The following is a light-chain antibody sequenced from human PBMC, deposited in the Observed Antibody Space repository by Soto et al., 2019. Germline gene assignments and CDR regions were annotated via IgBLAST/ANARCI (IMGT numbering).Light chain of an antibody. CDR1: DSNIGSTA. CDR2: SSN. CDR3: AAWDDDLHVWL. V-gene: IGLV1-44*01. J-gene: IGLJ2*01. Sequence: QSVLTRPPSVSATPGQGVTLSCSGGDSNIGSTAVNWYQQVPGTAPKLLIYSSNQRPSGVPDRISGSKSGTSASLAISGLQSEDEADYYCAAWDDDLHVWLFGGGTKLTVL.